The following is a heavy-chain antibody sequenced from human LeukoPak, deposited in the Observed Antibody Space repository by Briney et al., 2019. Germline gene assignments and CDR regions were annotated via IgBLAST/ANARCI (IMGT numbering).Heavy chain of an antibody. D-gene: IGHD3-10*01. Sequence: YPSETLSLTCTDSGGSISSYYWSWIRQPPGKGLEWIGYISYSGITNYNPSLKSRVTMSVDTSKNQFSLKLSSVTAADTAVYYCARDLYYSWGLGYWGQGTLVTVSS. CDR1: GGSISSYY. V-gene: IGHV4-59*12. CDR2: ISYSGIT. J-gene: IGHJ4*02. CDR3: ARDLYYSWGLGY.